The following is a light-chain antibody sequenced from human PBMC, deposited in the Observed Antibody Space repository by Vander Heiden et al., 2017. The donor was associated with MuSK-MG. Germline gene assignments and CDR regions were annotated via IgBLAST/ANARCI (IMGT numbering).Light chain of an antibody. CDR2: DVS. V-gene: IGLV2-14*03. J-gene: IGLJ2*01. Sequence: QSALTPPASVSGSPGQSITFSCTGSSSDIGSYNYVSWYQQRPGKAPQLIIYDVSSRPSGVSSRFSGSKSGDTASLTISGLQAEDEADYYGSSYTASSALDVVFGGGTKLTVL. CDR1: SSDIGSYNY. CDR3: SSYTASSALDVV.